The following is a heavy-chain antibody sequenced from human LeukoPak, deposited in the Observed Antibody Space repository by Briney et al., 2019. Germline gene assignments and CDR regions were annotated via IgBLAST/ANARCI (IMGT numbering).Heavy chain of an antibody. CDR3: ARWGVITFFDY. D-gene: IGHD3-10*01. Sequence: ASVKVSCKAPGYTFTSYDINWVRQATGQGLGWMGWMNPNSGNTGYAQKFQGRVTMTRNTSISTAYMELSSLRSEDTAVYYCARWGVITFFDYWGQGTLVTVSS. J-gene: IGHJ4*02. CDR2: MNPNSGNT. CDR1: GYTFTSYD. V-gene: IGHV1-8*01.